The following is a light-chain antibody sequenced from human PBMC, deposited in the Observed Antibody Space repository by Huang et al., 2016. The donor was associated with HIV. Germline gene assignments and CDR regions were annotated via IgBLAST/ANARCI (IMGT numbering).Light chain of an antibody. Sequence: EIVMTQSPATLSVSPGETATLSCRASRTVYNNLAWYQQKPGQAPRLLIYGASTRTTGIPARFSGGGFGTDFTLTITTLQSEDFALYYCQQYYDWPPITFGQGTRLDMK. CDR2: GAS. J-gene: IGKJ5*01. CDR1: RTVYNN. CDR3: QQYYDWPPIT. V-gene: IGKV3-15*01.